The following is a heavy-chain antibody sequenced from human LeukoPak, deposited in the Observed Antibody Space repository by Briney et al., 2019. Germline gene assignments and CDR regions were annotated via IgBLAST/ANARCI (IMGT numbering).Heavy chain of an antibody. J-gene: IGHJ3*02. CDR1: GASISSGGYS. CDR2: IYHSGST. V-gene: IGHV4-30-2*01. Sequence: SETLSLTCTVSGASISSGGYSWSWLRQPPGKGLEWIGYIYHSGSTYYNPSLNSRVTISIDRSKNQFSLKLSSVTAADTAVYYCARGQTAIANENAFDIWGQGTMVTVSS. CDR3: ARGQTAIANENAFDI. D-gene: IGHD5-18*01.